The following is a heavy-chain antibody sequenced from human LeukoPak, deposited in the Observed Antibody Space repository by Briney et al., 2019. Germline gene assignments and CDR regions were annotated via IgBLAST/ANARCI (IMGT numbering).Heavy chain of an antibody. CDR3: ASMVRGVITRSFDY. CDR2: IRYDGSNK. CDR1: GFTFSSYG. D-gene: IGHD3-10*01. Sequence: GSLRLSCAASGFTFSSYGMHWVRQAPGKGLDWVAFIRYDGSNKYYADSVKGRFTISRDNSKNTLYLQMNSLRAEDTAVYYCASMVRGVITRSFDYWGQGTLVTVSS. J-gene: IGHJ4*02. V-gene: IGHV3-30*02.